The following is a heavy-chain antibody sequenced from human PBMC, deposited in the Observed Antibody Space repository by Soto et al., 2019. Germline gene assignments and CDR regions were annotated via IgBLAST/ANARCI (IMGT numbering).Heavy chain of an antibody. D-gene: IGHD3-10*01. Sequence: PGGSLRLSCAASGFTFSSYAMHWVRQAPGKGLEWVAVISYDGSNKYYADSVKGRFTISRDNSKNTLYLQMNSLRAEDTAVYYCARPTISYGSGSPPPDYWGQGTLVTVSS. CDR3: ARPTISYGSGSPPPDY. CDR2: ISYDGSNK. V-gene: IGHV3-30-3*01. CDR1: GFTFSSYA. J-gene: IGHJ4*02.